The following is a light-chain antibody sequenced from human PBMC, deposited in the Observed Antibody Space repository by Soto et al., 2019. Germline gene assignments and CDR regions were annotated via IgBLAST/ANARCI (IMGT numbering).Light chain of an antibody. CDR2: GAS. V-gene: IGKV3-15*01. J-gene: IGKJ5*01. Sequence: EIVITQSPSTLSVSPGERATLSCRASQSVSSNLAWYQQKPGQAPRLLIYGASTRATGIPARFSGSGSGTEFTLTIRSLQSEDFAVYFCQQYNNSPSFGQGTRWR. CDR1: QSVSSN. CDR3: QQYNNSPS.